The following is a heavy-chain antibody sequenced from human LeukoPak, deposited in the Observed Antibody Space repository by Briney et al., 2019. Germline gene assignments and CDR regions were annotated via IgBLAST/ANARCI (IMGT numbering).Heavy chain of an antibody. D-gene: IGHD3-16*01. V-gene: IGHV3-66*02. CDR1: GFSLSSYA. CDR3: VRDRAEGRPWVEFDT. CDR2: VYSAGGI. Sequence: GGSLRLSCVASGFSLSSYAMSWVRQAPGKAPEGVSLVYSAGGIHYADSVQVRFFISRDISKNTLYLQMNNLKIEDTAVYDCVRDRAEGRPWVEFDTWGQGTVVTVSS. J-gene: IGHJ5*02.